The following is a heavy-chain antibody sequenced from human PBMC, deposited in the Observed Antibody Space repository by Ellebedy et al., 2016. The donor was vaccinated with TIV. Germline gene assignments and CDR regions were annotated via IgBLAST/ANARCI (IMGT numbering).Heavy chain of an antibody. V-gene: IGHV3-30*04. CDR1: GFTFSGNA. Sequence: GGSLRLSXAASGFTFSGNAMHWVRQAPGKGLEWVALVSYDGTSKYYSDSVRGRFTISRDNSKNTLYLQMNSLRVDDTALYYCARDQGNYYDARGAFDYWGQGTLVTVSS. CDR2: VSYDGTSK. J-gene: IGHJ4*02. CDR3: ARDQGNYYDARGAFDY. D-gene: IGHD3-22*01.